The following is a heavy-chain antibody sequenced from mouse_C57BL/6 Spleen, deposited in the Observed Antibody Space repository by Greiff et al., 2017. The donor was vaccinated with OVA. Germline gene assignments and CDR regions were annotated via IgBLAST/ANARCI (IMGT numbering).Heavy chain of an antibody. J-gene: IGHJ4*01. CDR3: AKSLGYYSNYDAMDY. Sequence: QVQLQQPGAELVKPGASVKMSCKASGYTFTSYWITWVKQRPGQGLEWIGDIYPGSGSTNYNEKFKSKATLTVDTSSSTASMQLSSLTSEDSAVYYSAKSLGYYSNYDAMDYWGQRASVTASS. CDR2: IYPGSGST. CDR1: GYTFTSYW. V-gene: IGHV1-55*01. D-gene: IGHD2-5*01.